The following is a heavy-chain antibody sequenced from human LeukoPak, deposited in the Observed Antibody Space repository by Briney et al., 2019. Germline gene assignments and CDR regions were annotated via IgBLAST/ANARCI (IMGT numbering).Heavy chain of an antibody. V-gene: IGHV1-69*05. D-gene: IGHD2-2*02. J-gene: IGHJ4*02. CDR1: GGTFSSYT. CDR2: IIPIFGTT. CDR3: ARWAGFCTTNNCYNPFDY. Sequence: ASVKVSCKASGGTFSSYTISWVRQAPGQGLESMGGIIPIFGTTTYAQKFQGRITIITDASTSTVYMELSSLRSEDTAVYCCARWAGFCTTNNCYNPFDYWGQGTLVTVSS.